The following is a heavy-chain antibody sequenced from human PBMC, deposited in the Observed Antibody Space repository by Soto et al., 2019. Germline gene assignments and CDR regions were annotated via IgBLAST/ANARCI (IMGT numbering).Heavy chain of an antibody. D-gene: IGHD5-18*01. CDR2: IYYSGST. Sequence: SETLSLTCTVSGGSVSSGSYYWSRIRQPPGKGLEWIGYIYYSGSTNYNPSLKSRVTISVDTSKNQFSLKLSSVTAADTAVYYCARDEEYSYGYPYYYYGMDVWGQGTTVTVSS. J-gene: IGHJ6*02. CDR1: GGSVSSGSYY. V-gene: IGHV4-61*01. CDR3: ARDEEYSYGYPYYYYGMDV.